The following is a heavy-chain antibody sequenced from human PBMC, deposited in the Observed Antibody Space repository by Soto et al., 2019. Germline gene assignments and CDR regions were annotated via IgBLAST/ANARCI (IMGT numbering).Heavy chain of an antibody. CDR2: INPNSGGT. V-gene: IGHV1-2*04. J-gene: IGHJ4*02. CDR1: GYTFTGYY. D-gene: IGHD5-12*01. Sequence: GASVKVSCKASGYTFTGYYMHWVRQAPGQGLEWMGWINPNSGGTNYAQKFQGWVTMTRDTSISTAYMELSRLRSDDTAVYYCARNGVSEMATIDYYFDYWGLGTLVTVSS. CDR3: ARNGVSEMATIDYYFDY.